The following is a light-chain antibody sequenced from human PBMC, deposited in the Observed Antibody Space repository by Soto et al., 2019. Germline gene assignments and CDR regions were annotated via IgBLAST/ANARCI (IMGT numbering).Light chain of an antibody. V-gene: IGKV3-15*01. CDR1: QSVSSN. Sequence: EIVMTQSPATLSVSPGERATLSYRASQSVSSNLAWYQQKPGQAPRLLIYGASTRATGIPARFSGSGSGTEFTLTISSRQSEDFAVYYCQQYNNWPLYTFGQGTKLEIK. J-gene: IGKJ2*01. CDR2: GAS. CDR3: QQYNNWPLYT.